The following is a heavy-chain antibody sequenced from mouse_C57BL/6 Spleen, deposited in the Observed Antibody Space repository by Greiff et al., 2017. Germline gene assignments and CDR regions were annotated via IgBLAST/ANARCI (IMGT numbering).Heavy chain of an antibody. Sequence: QVQLQQPGAELVKPGASVQMSCKASGYTFTSYWITWVKQRPGQGLEWIGDIYPGSGSTTYNEKFKSKATLPVDTSSSTAYMQLSSLTSEDAAVYYCARGGPSFDYWGQGTTRTVSS. CDR2: IYPGSGST. CDR1: GYTFTSYW. J-gene: IGHJ2*01. V-gene: IGHV1-55*01. CDR3: ARGGPSFDY. D-gene: IGHD1-1*02.